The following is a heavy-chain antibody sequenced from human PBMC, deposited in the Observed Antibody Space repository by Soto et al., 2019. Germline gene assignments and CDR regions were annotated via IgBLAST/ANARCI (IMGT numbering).Heavy chain of an antibody. V-gene: IGHV3-23*01. J-gene: IGHJ6*03. Sequence: GGSLRLSCAGSGFTFSSYAMSWVRQAPGRGLEWVSSISGSGGSTYNADSVKGRFTISRDNPKNTLYLQMNSLRVEDTAVYYCAKAGVVIGFEYYYYYYMDVWGKGTTVTVSS. D-gene: IGHD3-3*01. CDR1: GFTFSSYA. CDR3: AKAGVVIGFEYYYYYYMDV. CDR2: ISGSGGST.